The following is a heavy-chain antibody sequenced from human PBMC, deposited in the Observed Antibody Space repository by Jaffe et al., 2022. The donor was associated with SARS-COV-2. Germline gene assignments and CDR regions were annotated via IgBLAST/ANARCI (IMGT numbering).Heavy chain of an antibody. CDR2: INHSGST. D-gene: IGHD6-13*01. Sequence: QVQLQEWGAGLLKPSETLSLTCAVYGGSFSGYYWSWIRQSPGKGLEWLGEINHSGSTTYNPSLKSRVTISVDASKNQFSLRVLSVTAADTAVYYCARGGVVGAAAGRGFDPWGQGTLVIVSS. CDR1: GGSFSGYY. V-gene: IGHV4-34*01. CDR3: ARGGVVGAAAGRGFDP. J-gene: IGHJ5*02.